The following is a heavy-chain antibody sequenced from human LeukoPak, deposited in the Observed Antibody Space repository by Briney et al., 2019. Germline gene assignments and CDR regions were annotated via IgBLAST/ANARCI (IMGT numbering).Heavy chain of an antibody. CDR3: ARSSIVVVAAARHGTRVRSWFDP. CDR1: GYTFTRYY. J-gene: IGHJ5*02. CDR2: INPNSGGT. V-gene: IGHV1-2*02. D-gene: IGHD2-2*01. Sequence: EASVNVSCKASGYTFTRYYMHWVRQAPGQGLEWIGWINPNSGGTYYAQKFQGRVTMTRDTFISTAYMELSRLRSDDTAVYYYARSSIVVVAAARHGTRVRSWFDPWGQGTLVTVSS.